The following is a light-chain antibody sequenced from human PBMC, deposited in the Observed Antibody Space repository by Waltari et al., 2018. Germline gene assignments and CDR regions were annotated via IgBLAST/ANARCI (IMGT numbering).Light chain of an antibody. CDR2: DAS. CDR1: QSVSSY. V-gene: IGKV3-11*01. Sequence: EIVLTQSPATLSLSPGERATLSCRASQSVSSYLAWYQQKPGQAPRLLSYDASNRATGIPARFRGSGSGTDFTLTISSLEPEDFAVYYCQQRSNWPAVTFGQGTKLEIK. CDR3: QQRSNWPAVT. J-gene: IGKJ2*01.